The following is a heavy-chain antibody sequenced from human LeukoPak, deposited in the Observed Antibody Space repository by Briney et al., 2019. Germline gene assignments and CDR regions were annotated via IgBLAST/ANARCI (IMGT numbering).Heavy chain of an antibody. CDR3: ATHRYTSSAYYFLQ. V-gene: IGHV3-23*01. D-gene: IGHD6-13*01. J-gene: IGHJ1*01. Sequence: GGSLRLSCAASGITFSNFGMSWVRQAPGKGLEWVSGISGNGGSAYYADSVKGRFTISRDNSKNSLYLLMDSLRAEDTAMYYCATHRYTSSAYYFLQWGQGTLVTVSS. CDR2: ISGNGGSA. CDR1: GITFSNFG.